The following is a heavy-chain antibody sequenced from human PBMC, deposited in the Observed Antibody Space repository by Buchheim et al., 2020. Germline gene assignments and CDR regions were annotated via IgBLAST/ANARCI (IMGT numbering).Heavy chain of an antibody. D-gene: IGHD3-16*01. CDR1: GFTFGSSA. J-gene: IGHJ2*01. CDR3: AKVPRFDTWYFDL. V-gene: IGHV3-33*06. Sequence: QVQLVESGGGVVQPGRSLRLSCAASGFTFGSSAMHWVRQAPGKGLEWVAAIWYDGSSQYYSDSVRGRFTISRDISKNTLYRQMDSLRAEDTAMYYCAKVPRFDTWYFDLWGRGTL. CDR2: IWYDGSSQ.